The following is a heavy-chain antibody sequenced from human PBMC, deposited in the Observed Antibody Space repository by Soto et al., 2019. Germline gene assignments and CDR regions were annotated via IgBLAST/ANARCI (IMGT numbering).Heavy chain of an antibody. D-gene: IGHD6-19*01. CDR2: INPSGGST. J-gene: IGHJ3*02. CDR3: ARVRGIAVAPNDAFDI. Sequence: SVKVSCRASGYTCSSYYMHWVRQAPGQGLAWRGIINPSGGSTSYAQKFQGRVTMTRDTSTSTVYMELSSLRSEDTAVYYCARVRGIAVAPNDAFDIWGQGTMVTVSS. V-gene: IGHV1-46*03. CDR1: GYTCSSYY.